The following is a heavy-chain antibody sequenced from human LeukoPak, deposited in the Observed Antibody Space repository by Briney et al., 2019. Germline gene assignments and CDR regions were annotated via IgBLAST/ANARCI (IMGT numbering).Heavy chain of an antibody. CDR1: GFTFSTFV. CDR2: IGESGGNT. D-gene: IGHD1-7*01. V-gene: IGHV3-23*01. Sequence: GGSLRLSRAASGFTFSTFVMTWVRQGPGKGLEWVSSIGESGGNTYYADSVKGRFTISRDNSKNTLYLQMNSLRDEDTAVYYCAKGRLRELNDCWGQGTLVTVSS. J-gene: IGHJ4*02. CDR3: AKGRLRELNDC.